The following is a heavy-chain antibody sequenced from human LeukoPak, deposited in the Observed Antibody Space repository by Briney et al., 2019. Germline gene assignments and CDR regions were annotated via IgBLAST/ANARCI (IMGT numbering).Heavy chain of an antibody. CDR3: ARGSGSSWFY. V-gene: IGHV4-30-4*07. D-gene: IGHD6-13*01. Sequence: SETLSLTCAVSGGSISSGGYSWSWIRQPPGKGLEWIGYIYYSGSTYYNPSLKSRVTMSVDTSKNQFSLKLSSVTAADTAVYYCARGSGSSWFYWGQGTLVTVSS. CDR1: GGSISSGGYS. J-gene: IGHJ4*02. CDR2: IYYSGST.